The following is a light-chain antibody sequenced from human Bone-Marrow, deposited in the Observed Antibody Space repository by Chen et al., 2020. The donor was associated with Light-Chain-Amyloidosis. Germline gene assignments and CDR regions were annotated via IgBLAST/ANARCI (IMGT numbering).Light chain of an antibody. V-gene: IGLV3-25*03. CDR1: DLPTQY. J-gene: IGLJ2*01. CDR3: QAADSSGTYEVI. Sequence: SYELTQPPSVSAFPGQTARITCSGNDLPTQYAYWYQQKPGQAPVLVIHRDTERPSGFSERFSGSSSGTTATLTISGVQADDEADYHCQAADSSGTYEVIFGGGTKLTVL. CDR2: RDT.